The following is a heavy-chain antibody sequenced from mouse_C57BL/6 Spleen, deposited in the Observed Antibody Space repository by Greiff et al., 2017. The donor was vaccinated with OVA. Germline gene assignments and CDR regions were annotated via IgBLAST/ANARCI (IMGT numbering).Heavy chain of an antibody. D-gene: IGHD2-4*01. V-gene: IGHV3-8*01. Sequence: EVQLVESGPGLAKPSQTLSLTCSVTGYSITSDYWNWIRKFPGNKLEYMGYISYSGSTYYNPSLNSRISITRDTSKNQYYLQLNSVTTEDTATYDCARSGDYDGAWFAYWGQGTLVTVSA. CDR2: ISYSGST. CDR3: ARSGDYDGAWFAY. CDR1: GYSITSDY. J-gene: IGHJ3*01.